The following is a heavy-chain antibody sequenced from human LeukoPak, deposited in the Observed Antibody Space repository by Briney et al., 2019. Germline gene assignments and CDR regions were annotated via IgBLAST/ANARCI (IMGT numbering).Heavy chain of an antibody. CDR2: ISGSGGST. Sequence: GGSLRLSCAASGFTFSSYAMSWVPQAPGKGLEWVSAISGSGGSTYSADSVRGRFTLSRDNSKNTLYLQMNSLRAEDTAVYYCAKDPTPGGYYYLPFDYWGQGTLVTVSS. D-gene: IGHD3-22*01. V-gene: IGHV3-23*01. J-gene: IGHJ4*02. CDR1: GFTFSSYA. CDR3: AKDPTPGGYYYLPFDY.